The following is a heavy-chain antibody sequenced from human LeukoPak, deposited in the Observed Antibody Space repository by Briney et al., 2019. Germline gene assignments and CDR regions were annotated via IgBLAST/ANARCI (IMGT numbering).Heavy chain of an antibody. CDR1: GGTFSSYA. Sequence: SVKVSCKASGGTFSSYAISWVRQAPGQGLEWMGRIIPIFGTANYEQKFQGRVTITTDESTSTAYMELSSVRSEDTAVYYCARDRRSSSWYEGPDVSSNDGDYYYYMDVWGKGTTVTVSS. J-gene: IGHJ6*03. V-gene: IGHV1-69*05. D-gene: IGHD6-13*01. CDR3: ARDRRSSSWYEGPDVSSNDGDYYYYMDV. CDR2: IIPIFGTA.